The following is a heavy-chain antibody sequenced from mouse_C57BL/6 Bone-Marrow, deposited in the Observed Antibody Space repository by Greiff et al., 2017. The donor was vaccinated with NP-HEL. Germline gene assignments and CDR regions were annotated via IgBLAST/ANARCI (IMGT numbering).Heavy chain of an antibody. Sequence: EVKLMESGGGLVKPGGSLKLSCAASGFTFSSYAMSWVRQTPEKRLEWVATISAGGSYTYYPDNVKGRFTISRDNAKNNLYLQMSHLKSEDTAMYYCARGLGRDYWGQGTTLTVSS. D-gene: IGHD4-1*01. CDR1: GFTFSSYA. CDR3: ARGLGRDY. CDR2: ISAGGSYT. V-gene: IGHV5-4*03. J-gene: IGHJ2*01.